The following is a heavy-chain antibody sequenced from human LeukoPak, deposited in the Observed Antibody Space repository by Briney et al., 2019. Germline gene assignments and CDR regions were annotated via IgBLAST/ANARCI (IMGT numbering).Heavy chain of an antibody. CDR1: GFTFSSYS. CDR3: ARDANIGDIVVVPAAPLDY. CDR2: INSSSSTI. D-gene: IGHD2-2*01. J-gene: IGHJ4*02. V-gene: IGHV3-48*01. Sequence: GGSLRLSCAASGFTFSSYSMNWVRQAPGKGLEWVSYINSSSSTIYYADSVKGRFTISRDNAKNSLYLQMNSLRAEDTAVYYCARDANIGDIVVVPAAPLDYWGQGTLVTVSS.